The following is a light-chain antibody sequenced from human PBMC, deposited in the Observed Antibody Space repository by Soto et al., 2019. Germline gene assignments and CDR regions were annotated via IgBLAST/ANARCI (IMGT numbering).Light chain of an antibody. Sequence: EIVMTQSPATLSVSPGERATLSCRASQSVSSKLAWYQQKPGQAPRLLIFGASSRAAGFPARFSGSGSGTEFTLTINSLQSEDFAVYYCQQYDNWPRTFGQGTKVDIK. CDR3: QQYDNWPRT. V-gene: IGKV3-15*01. CDR2: GAS. CDR1: QSVSSK. J-gene: IGKJ1*01.